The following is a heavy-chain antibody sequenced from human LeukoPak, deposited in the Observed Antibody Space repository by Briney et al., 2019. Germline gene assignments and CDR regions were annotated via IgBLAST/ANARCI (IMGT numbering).Heavy chain of an antibody. CDR1: GFTFSSYS. D-gene: IGHD2-2*01. J-gene: IGHJ5*02. CDR2: ISSSSSYI. CDR3: ARDRDQLLVS. V-gene: IGHV3-21*01. Sequence: GGSLRLPGAASGFTFSSYSMNCDRQAPGKGLEWVSSISSSSSYIYYADSVKGRFTISRDNAKNSLYLQMNSLRAEDTAVYYCARDRDQLLVSWGQGTLVTVSS.